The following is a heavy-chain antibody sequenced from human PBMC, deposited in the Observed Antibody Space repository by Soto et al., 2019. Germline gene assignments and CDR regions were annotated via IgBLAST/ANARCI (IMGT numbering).Heavy chain of an antibody. CDR3: AREEVAQWFTKGYYGLAV. J-gene: IGHJ6*02. CDR2: INHRGGT. CDR1: VGSFSGYY. Sequence: SETLSVTCAVYVGSFSGYYLSCSRQPPGKGLEWIGAINHRGGTNSNPSLKSGVIVSVDTSKKHFSLKLSSVTAADTDVYYCAREEVAQWFTKGYYGLAVWGQGTTVTVS. D-gene: IGHD2-15*01. V-gene: IGHV4-34*01.